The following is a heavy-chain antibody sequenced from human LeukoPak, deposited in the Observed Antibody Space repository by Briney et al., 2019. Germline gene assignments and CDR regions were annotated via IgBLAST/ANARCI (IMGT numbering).Heavy chain of an antibody. CDR2: ITSAGRAI. CDR1: GFTFSDFY. Sequence: PGGSLRLSCAASGFTFSDFYMSWIRQAPGKGLEWVSYITSAGRAIYYADSVQGRFTISRDNARTSLYLQMHGLRAEDTAVYYCASDIVATSGDFWGQGTLVTVSS. J-gene: IGHJ4*02. CDR3: ASDIVATSGDF. D-gene: IGHD5-12*01. V-gene: IGHV3-11*01.